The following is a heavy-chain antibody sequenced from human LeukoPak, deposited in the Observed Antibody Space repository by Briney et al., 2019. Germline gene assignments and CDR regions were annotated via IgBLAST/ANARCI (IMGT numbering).Heavy chain of an antibody. V-gene: IGHV4-34*01. J-gene: IGHJ5*02. CDR1: GGSFSGYY. D-gene: IGHD2-8*01. CDR2: INHSGST. Sequence: SETLSLTCAVYGGSFSGYYWSWIRQPPGKGLEWIGEINHSGSTNYNPSLKSRVTISVDTSKNQFSLKLSSVTAADTAVYYCARRSMLAGFDPWGQGTLVTVSS. CDR3: ARRSMLAGFDP.